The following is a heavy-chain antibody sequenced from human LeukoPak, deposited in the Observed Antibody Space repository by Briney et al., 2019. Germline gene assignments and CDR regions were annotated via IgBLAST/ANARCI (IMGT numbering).Heavy chain of an antibody. CDR1: GFTFSSYA. J-gene: IGHJ5*02. D-gene: IGHD6-19*01. CDR3: AKDPQWLRRPHNNWFAP. Sequence: GGSLRLSCAASGFTFSSYAMSWVRQAPGKGLEWVSAISGSGGSTYYADSVKGRFTISRDNSKNTLYLQMNSLRAEDTAVYYCAKDPQWLRRPHNNWFAPGGQGTLVPVSS. V-gene: IGHV3-23*01. CDR2: ISGSGGST.